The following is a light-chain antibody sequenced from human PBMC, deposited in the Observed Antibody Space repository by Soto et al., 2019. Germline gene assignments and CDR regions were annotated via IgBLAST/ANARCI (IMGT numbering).Light chain of an antibody. CDR1: QSVSSSY. V-gene: IGKV3-20*01. CDR3: QQYGSSPNT. J-gene: IGKJ2*01. CDR2: GAS. Sequence: EIVLTQSPGTLSLSPGERATLSCRASQSVSSSYLAWYQQKPGQAPRLLIYGASSRATGIPDRFSGSGFGKDFTLTISRLEPEDFAVYYCQQYGSSPNTFGQGTKLEIK.